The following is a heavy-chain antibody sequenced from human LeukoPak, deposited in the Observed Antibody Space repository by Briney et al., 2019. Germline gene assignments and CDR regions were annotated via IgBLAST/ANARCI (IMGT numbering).Heavy chain of an antibody. CDR2: IYTSGST. J-gene: IGHJ6*02. D-gene: IGHD3-9*01. Sequence: SETLSLTCTVSGGSISSYYWSWIRQPAGKGLEWIGRIYTSGSTNYNPSLKSRVTMSVDTSKNQFSLKLSSVTAADTAVYYCARESFDWLIHYYYYYGKDVWGQGNTV. V-gene: IGHV4-4*07. CDR3: ARESFDWLIHYYYYYGKDV. CDR1: GGSISSYY.